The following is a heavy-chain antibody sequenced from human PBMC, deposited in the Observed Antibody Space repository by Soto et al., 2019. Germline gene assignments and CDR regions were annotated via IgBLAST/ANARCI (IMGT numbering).Heavy chain of an antibody. V-gene: IGHV1-3*01. CDR1: GYTFTSYA. CDR2: INAGNGNT. J-gene: IGHJ3*02. Sequence: QVQPVQSGAEVKKPGASVKVSCKASGYTFTSYAMHWVRQAPGQRLEWMGWINAGNGNTKYSQKFQGRVTITRDTSASTAYMELSSLRSEDTAVYYCARGRRDYIWGSYRRDAFDIWGQGTMVTVSS. CDR3: ARGRRDYIWGSYRRDAFDI. D-gene: IGHD3-16*02.